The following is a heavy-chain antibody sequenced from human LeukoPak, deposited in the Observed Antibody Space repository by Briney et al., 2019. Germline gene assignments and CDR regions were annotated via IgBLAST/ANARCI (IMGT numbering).Heavy chain of an antibody. D-gene: IGHD3-16*02. CDR2: INPIGGGT. CDR3: ARALPYSMITFGGVIVSEFDY. CDR1: GYSFTGYY. J-gene: IGHJ4*02. V-gene: IGHV1-2*02. Sequence: ASVKVSCKASGYSFTGYYIHWVRQAPGQGLEWMGWINPIGGGTNYAQKFQGRVTMTRDTSITTAYMEMSSLRSDDTAVYYCARALPYSMITFGGVIVSEFDYWGQGTLVTVSS.